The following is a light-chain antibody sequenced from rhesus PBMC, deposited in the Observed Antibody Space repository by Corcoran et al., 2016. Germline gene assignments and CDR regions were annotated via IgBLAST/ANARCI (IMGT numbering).Light chain of an antibody. CDR2: YAS. Sequence: ETVMMQSPATLSLSPGERATLSCRASQSVGSTLAWYQQKPGQAPRPLIHYASSRATGIPDRFSGSGCGTEFTMTISSLEPEDVGVYYCQKYNDWPWTFGQGTKVEIK. J-gene: IGKJ1*01. CDR3: QKYNDWPWT. V-gene: IGKV3-42*02. CDR1: QSVGST.